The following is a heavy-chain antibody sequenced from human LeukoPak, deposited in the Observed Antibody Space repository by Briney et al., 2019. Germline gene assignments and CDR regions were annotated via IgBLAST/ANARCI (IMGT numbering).Heavy chain of an antibody. V-gene: IGHV4-34*01. CDR3: ARATVDYDFWSGYPDAFDI. CDR2: IYHSGST. D-gene: IGHD3-3*01. Sequence: SETLSLTCAVYGGSFSGYYWSWIRQPPGKGLEWIGYIYHSGSTYYNPSLKSRVTISVDRSKNQFSLKLSSVTAADTAVYYCARATVDYDFWSGYPDAFDIWGQGTMVTVSS. J-gene: IGHJ3*02. CDR1: GGSFSGYY.